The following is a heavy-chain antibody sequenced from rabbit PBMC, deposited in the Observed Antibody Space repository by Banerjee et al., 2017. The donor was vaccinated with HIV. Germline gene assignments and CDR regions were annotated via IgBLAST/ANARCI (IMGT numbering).Heavy chain of an antibody. V-gene: IGHV1S45*01. CDR1: GFSFSNGYV. J-gene: IGHJ4*01. CDR2: IWTGDGRT. D-gene: IGHD6-1*01. Sequence: QEQLEESGGDLVKPEGSLTLTCTASGFSFSNGYVMCWVRQAPGKGLEWIACIWTGDGRTYYASWAKGRFTISKTSSTTVTLQMTSLTVADMATYFCARGAGAAGDGCALWGQGTLVTVS. CDR3: ARGAGAAGDGCAL.